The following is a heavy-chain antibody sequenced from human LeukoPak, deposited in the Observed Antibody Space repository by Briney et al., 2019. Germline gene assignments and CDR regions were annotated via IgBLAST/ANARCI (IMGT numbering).Heavy chain of an antibody. J-gene: IGHJ4*02. CDR3: ARTPQNSWYSREYFDY. Sequence: SETLSLTCAVYGGSFSGYFWIWIRQPPGKGLGWIGEINQSGSTNYNPSLKSRVTISVDTSKNQFSLKLSSVTAADTAVYYCARTPQNSWYSREYFDYWGQGTLVTVSS. CDR2: INQSGST. V-gene: IGHV4-34*01. D-gene: IGHD2-15*01. CDR1: GGSFSGYF.